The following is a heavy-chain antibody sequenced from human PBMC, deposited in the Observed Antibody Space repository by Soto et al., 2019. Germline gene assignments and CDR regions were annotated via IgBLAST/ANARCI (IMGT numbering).Heavy chain of an antibody. CDR3: ARDGKYYGSGRIYYFDY. V-gene: IGHV3-33*01. Sequence: QVQLVESGGGVVQPGRSLRLSCAASGFTFSSYGMHWVRQAPGKGLEWVAVIWYDGSNKYYADSVKGRFTISRDNSKNTLYLQMNSLRAEDTAVYYCARDGKYYGSGRIYYFDYWGQGTLVTVSS. CDR1: GFTFSSYG. CDR2: IWYDGSNK. J-gene: IGHJ4*02. D-gene: IGHD3-10*01.